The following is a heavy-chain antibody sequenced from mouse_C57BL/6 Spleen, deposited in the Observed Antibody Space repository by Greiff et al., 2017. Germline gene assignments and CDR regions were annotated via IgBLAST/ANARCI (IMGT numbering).Heavy chain of an antibody. CDR1: GYTFTDYN. J-gene: IGHJ3*01. Sequence: EVNLVESGPELVKPGASVKIPCKASGYTFTDYNMDWVKQSHGKSLEWIGDINPNNGGTIYNQKFKGKATLTVDKSSSTAYMELRSLTSEDTAVYYCAREDYGSSYAYWGQGTLVTVSA. D-gene: IGHD1-1*01. CDR2: INPNNGGT. CDR3: AREDYGSSYAY. V-gene: IGHV1-18*01.